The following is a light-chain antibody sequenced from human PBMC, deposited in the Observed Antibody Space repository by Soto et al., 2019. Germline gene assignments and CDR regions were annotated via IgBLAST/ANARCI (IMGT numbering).Light chain of an antibody. J-gene: IGKJ4*01. CDR3: QQSDSSPLLT. CDR1: QSVSSKY. Sequence: EIVLTQSPGTLSLSPGERATLSCRASQSVSSKYLAWYQQKPGQAPRLLIYGAFNKATGIPNRFSASGSGTDFTLTISILEPEDFAVYYCQQSDSSPLLTFGGGSRVAIK. CDR2: GAF. V-gene: IGKV3-20*01.